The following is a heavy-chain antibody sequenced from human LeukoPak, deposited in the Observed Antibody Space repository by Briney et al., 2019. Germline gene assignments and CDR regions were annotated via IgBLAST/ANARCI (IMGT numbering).Heavy chain of an antibody. D-gene: IGHD5-12*01. CDR3: ARGGWVGVATMGLWFDP. CDR2: INPYSGGT. V-gene: IGHV1-2*02. J-gene: IGHJ5*02. CDR1: GYTFTGYY. Sequence: ASVKVSCKASGYTFTGYYMHWVRQAPGQGLEWMGWINPYSGGTNYAQKFQGRVTTTRDTSISTAYMELSRLRSDDTAVYYCARGGWVGVATMGLWFDPWGQGTLVTVSS.